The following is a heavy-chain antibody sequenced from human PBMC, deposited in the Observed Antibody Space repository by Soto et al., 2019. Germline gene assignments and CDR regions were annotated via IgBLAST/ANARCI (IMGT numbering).Heavy chain of an antibody. J-gene: IGHJ4*02. D-gene: IGHD6-19*01. CDR1: GFTFSSYA. V-gene: IGHV3-23*01. CDR3: AKDSSRYSSGWYSEGFDY. CDR2: ISGSGGST. Sequence: EVQLLESGGGLVQPGGSLRLSCAASGFTFSSYAMSWVRQAPGKGLEWVSAISGSGGSTYYADSVKGRFTISRDNSKNTLYLQMNSLRAEDTAVYYCAKDSSRYSSGWYSEGFDYWGQGTLVTVSS.